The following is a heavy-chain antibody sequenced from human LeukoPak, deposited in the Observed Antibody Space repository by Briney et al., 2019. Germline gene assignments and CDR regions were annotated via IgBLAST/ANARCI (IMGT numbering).Heavy chain of an antibody. CDR1: GFTFSSYN. J-gene: IGHJ4*02. CDR2: ISSSSSYI. CDR3: ARERGYTYNFDY. Sequence: PGGSLRLSCAASGFTFSSYNINWVPQAPGKGLEWVSSISSSSSYIYYADSVKGRFTISRDNAKNSLYLQMNSLRAEDTAVYYCARERGYTYNFDYWGQGTLVTVSS. D-gene: IGHD5-18*01. V-gene: IGHV3-21*01.